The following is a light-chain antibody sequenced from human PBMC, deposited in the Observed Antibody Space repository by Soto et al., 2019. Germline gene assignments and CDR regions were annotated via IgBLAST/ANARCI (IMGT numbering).Light chain of an antibody. CDR1: SSDVGGYNY. CDR3: SSHAGIINVL. V-gene: IGLV2-8*01. J-gene: IGLJ3*02. Sequence: QSDLTQPPSASGSPGQSVTISCTGTSSDVGGYNYVSWYQQHPGKAPKLMIYEVTKRPSGVPDRFSGSKSGNTASLTVSGLLAEDEADYYCSSHAGIINVLFGGGTKLTVL. CDR2: EVT.